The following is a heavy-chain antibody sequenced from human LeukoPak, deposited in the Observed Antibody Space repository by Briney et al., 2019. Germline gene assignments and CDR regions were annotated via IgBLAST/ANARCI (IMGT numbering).Heavy chain of an antibody. CDR1: GYTLTELS. CDR2: FDPEDGET. CDR3: ATDRGRWLEYGEYYFDY. D-gene: IGHD5-24*01. J-gene: IGHJ4*02. Sequence: ASVKVSCKVSGYTLTELSMHWVRQAPGKGLEWMGGFDPEDGETIYAQKFQGRVTMTEDTSTDTAYMELSSLRSEDTAVYYCATDRGRWLEYGEYYFDYWGQGTLVTVSS. V-gene: IGHV1-24*01.